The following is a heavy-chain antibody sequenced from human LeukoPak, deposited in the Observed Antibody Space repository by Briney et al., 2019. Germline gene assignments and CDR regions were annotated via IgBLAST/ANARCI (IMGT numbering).Heavy chain of an antibody. D-gene: IGHD6-19*01. CDR1: GYTLTGYY. V-gene: IGHV1-2*02. Sequence: ASVKVSCKASGYTLTGYYMHWVRQAPGQAPEWMGWMNPNSGGTTYSQKFQGRVTMTRDTSISTAYMELSRLTSDDTAVYHCARSAGSSSVCDYWGQGSLVTVSS. CDR3: ARSAGSSSVCDY. CDR2: MNPNSGGT. J-gene: IGHJ4*02.